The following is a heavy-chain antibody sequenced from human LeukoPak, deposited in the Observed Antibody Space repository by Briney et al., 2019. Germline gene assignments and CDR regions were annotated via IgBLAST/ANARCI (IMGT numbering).Heavy chain of an antibody. CDR3: ARVYYDFWSGYPLFDY. J-gene: IGHJ4*02. CDR1: GYTFTSYY. Sequence: ASVKVSCKASGYTFTSYYMHWVRQAPGQGLEWMGIINPSGGSTSYAQKFQGRVTMTRDTSTSTVYMELSSLRSEDTAVYYCARVYYDFWSGYPLFDYWGQGTLVTVSS. V-gene: IGHV1-46*01. CDR2: INPSGGST. D-gene: IGHD3-3*01.